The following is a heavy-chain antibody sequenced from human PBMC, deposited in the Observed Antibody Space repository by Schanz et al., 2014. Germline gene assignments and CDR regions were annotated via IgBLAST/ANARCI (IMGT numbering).Heavy chain of an antibody. CDR1: GFTFSNYW. V-gene: IGHV3-30*03. J-gene: IGHJ3*01. CDR3: TRDRGALVTHNDALNL. Sequence: VQLVESGGGLVQPGGSLRLSCAASGFTFSNYWMSWVRQAPGKGLEKVAAISTDGTNTYYAASVRGRFTISRDNSKNTVYLQMDSLRSEDTAVYYCTRDRGALVTHNDALNLWGQGTMVSVSS. CDR2: ISTDGTNT. D-gene: IGHD2-8*02.